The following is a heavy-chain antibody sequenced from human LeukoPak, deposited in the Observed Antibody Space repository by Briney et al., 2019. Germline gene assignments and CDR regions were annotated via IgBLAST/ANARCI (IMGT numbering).Heavy chain of an antibody. CDR1: GGSISSGGYY. D-gene: IGHD3-3*01. CDR2: IYYSGSI. J-gene: IGHJ5*02. Sequence: SGTLSLTCAVSGGSISSGGYYWSWIRQHPGKGLEWIGYIYYSGSIYYNPSLKSRVTISMDTSKNQFSLKLSSVTAADTAVYYCARDRRITIFGVVTHRWFDPWGQGTLVTVSS. CDR3: ARDRRITIFGVVTHRWFDP. V-gene: IGHV4-31*11.